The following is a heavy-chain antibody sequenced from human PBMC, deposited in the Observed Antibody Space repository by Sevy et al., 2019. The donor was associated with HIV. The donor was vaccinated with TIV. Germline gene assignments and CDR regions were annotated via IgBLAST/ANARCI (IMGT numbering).Heavy chain of an antibody. Sequence: ASVKVSCKASGGTFSSYAISWVRQAPGQGLEWMGGIIPIFGTANYAQKFQGRVTITADESTSPAYMELSSLRSEDTAVYYCARDPPSDTAMVIPLDYWGQGTLVTVSS. J-gene: IGHJ4*02. CDR1: GGTFSSYA. V-gene: IGHV1-69*13. CDR2: IIPIFGTA. CDR3: ARDPPSDTAMVIPLDY. D-gene: IGHD5-18*01.